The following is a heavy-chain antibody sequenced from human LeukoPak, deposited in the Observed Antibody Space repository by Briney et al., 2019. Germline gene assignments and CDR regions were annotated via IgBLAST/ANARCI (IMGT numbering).Heavy chain of an antibody. CDR3: ARLHDSSGYYLNWFDP. V-gene: IGHV4-59*08. J-gene: IGHJ5*02. Sequence: PSETLSLTSTVSGGSISSYFWSWIRQPPGKGLEWIGYFSYSGSTDYNPSLKSRVTISVDTSKNQLSLKLSSVTAADTAVYYCARLHDSSGYYLNWFDPWGQGTLVTVSS. CDR2: FSYSGST. CDR1: GGSISSYF. D-gene: IGHD3-22*01.